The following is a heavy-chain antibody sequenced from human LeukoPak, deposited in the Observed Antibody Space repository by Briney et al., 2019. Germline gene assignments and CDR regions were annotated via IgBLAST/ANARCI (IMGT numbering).Heavy chain of an antibody. V-gene: IGHV1-18*01. CDR1: GYTFTSYG. D-gene: IGHD3-10*01. CDR3: AREGYFGSGIDYYYGMDV. J-gene: IGHJ6*02. CDR2: ISAYNGNT. Sequence: ASVKVSCKASGYTFTSYGISWVRQAPGQGVEWMGWISAYNGNTNYAQKFQGRVTVTTDTSTSTAYMELRSLRSDDTAVYYCAREGYFGSGIDYYYGMDVWGQGTKVTVSS.